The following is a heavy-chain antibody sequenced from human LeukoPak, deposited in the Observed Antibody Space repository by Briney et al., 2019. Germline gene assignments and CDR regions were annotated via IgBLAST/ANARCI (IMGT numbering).Heavy chain of an antibody. CDR3: AVVGATRGY. CDR2: VSGSGGST. CDR1: GFTFSSYA. J-gene: IGHJ4*02. V-gene: IGHV3-23*01. D-gene: IGHD1-26*01. Sequence: GGSLRLSCAASGFTFSSYAMSWVRQAPGKGLEWVSAVSGSGGSTYYADSVKGRFTISGDNSKNTLYLQMTSLRAEDTAVYYCAVVGATRGYWGQGTLVTVSS.